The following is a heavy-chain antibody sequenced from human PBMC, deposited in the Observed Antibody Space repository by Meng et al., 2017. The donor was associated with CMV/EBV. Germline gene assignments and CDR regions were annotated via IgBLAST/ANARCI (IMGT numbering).Heavy chain of an antibody. CDR2: INSDGSST. V-gene: IGHV3-74*01. J-gene: IGHJ4*02. Sequence: GESLKISCPFSGFTLSSYWMHWVRQAPGKGLVWVARINSDGSSTDYADSVRGRFTISRDNAKNTLYLQMNSLRDEDTAIYYCVRSIIVVVPARSYYFDYWGQGPLVTVSS. D-gene: IGHD2-2*01. CDR3: VRSIIVVVPARSYYFDY. CDR1: GFTLSSYW.